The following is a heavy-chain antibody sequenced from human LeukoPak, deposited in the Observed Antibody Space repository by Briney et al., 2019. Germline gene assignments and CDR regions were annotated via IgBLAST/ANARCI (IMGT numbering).Heavy chain of an antibody. CDR3: ARGHSGSDPIYYFDY. J-gene: IGHJ4*02. V-gene: IGHV4-59*01. Sequence: SETLSLTCTVSGGSISSYYWSWIRQPPGKGLEWIGYIYYSGSTNYNPSLKSRVTISVDTSKNQFSLKLSSVTAADTAVYYCARGHSGSDPIYYFDYWGQGTLVTVSS. CDR1: GGSISSYY. D-gene: IGHD6-6*01. CDR2: IYYSGST.